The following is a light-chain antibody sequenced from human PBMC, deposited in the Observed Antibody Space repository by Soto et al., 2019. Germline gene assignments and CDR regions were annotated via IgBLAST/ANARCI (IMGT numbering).Light chain of an antibody. Sequence: QSVLTQPPSASGTPGQRVTISCSGDSYIENNNVHWYQQLPGTAPNLLIYRTYQRPSGVPDRLSGSRSGTSASLAISGLRSEDEGDYYCASWDDSLGGLFGGGTQLTVL. CDR2: RTY. CDR3: ASWDDSLGGL. V-gene: IGLV1-47*01. J-gene: IGLJ3*02. CDR1: SYIENNN.